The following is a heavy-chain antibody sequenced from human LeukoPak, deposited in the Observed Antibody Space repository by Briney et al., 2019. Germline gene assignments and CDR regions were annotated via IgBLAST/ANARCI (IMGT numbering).Heavy chain of an antibody. V-gene: IGHV4-59*12. CDR3: ARGSPNFPVAHPFHDY. Sequence: PSETLSLTCTVSGGSISSYYWSWIRQPPGKGLEWIGYIYYSGSTNYNPSLKSRVTISVDTSKNQFSLKLSSVTAADTAVYYCARGSPNFPVAHPFHDYWGQGTLVTVSS. D-gene: IGHD2-15*01. J-gene: IGHJ4*02. CDR2: IYYSGST. CDR1: GGSISSYY.